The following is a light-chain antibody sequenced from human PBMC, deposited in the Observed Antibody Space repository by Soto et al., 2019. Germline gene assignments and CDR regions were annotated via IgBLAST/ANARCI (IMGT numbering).Light chain of an antibody. Sequence: SVLTQPPSASGTPGQRVTISCSGSSSNIGGNTVNWYQHLPGTAPKLLIDSNNQRPSGVPDRFSGSRSSTSASLAISGLQSEDEADYFCAAWDDSLHGYVFGTGTKLTVL. CDR3: AAWDDSLHGYV. CDR1: SSNIGGNT. CDR2: SNN. V-gene: IGLV1-44*01. J-gene: IGLJ1*01.